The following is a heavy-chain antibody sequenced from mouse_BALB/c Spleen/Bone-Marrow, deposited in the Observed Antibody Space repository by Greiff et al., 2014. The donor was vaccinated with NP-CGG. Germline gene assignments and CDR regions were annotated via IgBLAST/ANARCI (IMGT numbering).Heavy chain of an antibody. V-gene: IGHV1-52*01. CDR3: ARWGTTVVDYFDV. J-gene: IGHJ1*02. Sequence: QVQLQQSGAELVRPGASVKLSCKASGYTFTNYWMNWVEQRPEQGLEWIGRIDPYDSETHSNQKFKDKAILTVDKSSSTAYMQLSSLTSEDSAAYYCARWGTTVVDYFDVWGAGTTVTVSS. D-gene: IGHD1-1*01. CDR2: IDPYDSET. CDR1: GYTFTNYW.